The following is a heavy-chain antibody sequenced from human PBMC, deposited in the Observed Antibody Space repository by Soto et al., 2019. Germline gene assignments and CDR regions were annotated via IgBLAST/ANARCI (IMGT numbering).Heavy chain of an antibody. CDR1: GFSLSTSGMC. V-gene: IGHV2-70*11. Sequence: SGPTLVNPTQTLTLTCSFSGFSLSTSGMCVSWIRQPPGKALEWLARIDWDDDKYYSTSLKTRLTISKDTSKNQVVLTMTNMDPVDTATYYCARINGGVTMYGMDVWGQGTTVTVS. D-gene: IGHD3-16*01. J-gene: IGHJ6*02. CDR2: IDWDDDK. CDR3: ARINGGVTMYGMDV.